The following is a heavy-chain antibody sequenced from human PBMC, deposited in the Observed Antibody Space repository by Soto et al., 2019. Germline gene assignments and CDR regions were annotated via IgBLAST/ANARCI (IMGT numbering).Heavy chain of an antibody. CDR3: AKGVWLDY. V-gene: IGHV3-23*01. CDR2: INTSGGGT. J-gene: IGHJ4*02. D-gene: IGHD2-21*01. CDR1: GFTFTNYD. Sequence: EVQLLESGGNLVQPGGSLRLSCVASGFTFTNYDMSWVRQAPGKGLEWVSVINTSGGGTYYADSVKGRFTISRDNSKNTLYLQMNSLRAEDTAVYYCAKGVWLDYWGQGTLVTVSS.